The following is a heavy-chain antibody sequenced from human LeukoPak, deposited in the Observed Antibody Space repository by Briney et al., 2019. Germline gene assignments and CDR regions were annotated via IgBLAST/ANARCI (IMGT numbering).Heavy chain of an antibody. Sequence: SETLSLTCTVSGDSISSTTYYWAWIRQPPGKGLGWIGNIYFTGTTFYNPSLKSRVIMSIGTSKNHFSLDLSSVTAADMAVYYCARGLYDGGSWFHFDSWGQGTPVTVSS. CDR3: ARGLYDGGSWFHFDS. CDR1: GDSISSTTYY. J-gene: IGHJ4*02. CDR2: IYFTGTT. D-gene: IGHD6-13*01. V-gene: IGHV4-39*02.